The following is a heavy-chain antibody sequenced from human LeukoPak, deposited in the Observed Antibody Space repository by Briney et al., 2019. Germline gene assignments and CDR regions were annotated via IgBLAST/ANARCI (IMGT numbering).Heavy chain of an antibody. Sequence: ASVKVSCKASGYTFTSYGISWVRQAPGQGLEWMGWISAYNGNTNYAQKLQGRVTMTTDTSTSTAYMELRSLRSDDTAVYYCARDIPYSSSGDFDYWGQGTLVTASS. D-gene: IGHD6-6*01. J-gene: IGHJ4*02. CDR2: ISAYNGNT. CDR3: ARDIPYSSSGDFDY. CDR1: GYTFTSYG. V-gene: IGHV1-18*01.